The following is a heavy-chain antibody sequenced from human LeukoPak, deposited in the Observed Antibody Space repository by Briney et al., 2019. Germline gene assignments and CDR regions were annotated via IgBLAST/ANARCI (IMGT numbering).Heavy chain of an antibody. CDR2: ISSSSSYI. CDR1: GFTVSSYS. J-gene: IGHJ3*02. V-gene: IGHV3-21*01. Sequence: GGSLRLSFAASGFTVSSYSMNWVRQAPGKGLEWVSSISSSSSYIYYADSVKGRFTISRDNAKNSLYLQMNSLRAEDTAVYYCASPRGGAYRGDAFDIWGQGTMVTVSS. D-gene: IGHD3-10*01. CDR3: ASPRGGAYRGDAFDI.